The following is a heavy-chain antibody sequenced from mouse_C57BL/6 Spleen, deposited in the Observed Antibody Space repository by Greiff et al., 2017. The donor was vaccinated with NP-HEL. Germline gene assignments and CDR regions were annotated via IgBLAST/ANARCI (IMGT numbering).Heavy chain of an antibody. CDR2: ISDGGSYT. CDR1: GFTFSSYA. J-gene: IGHJ1*03. V-gene: IGHV5-4*01. CDR3: AREAYDGYYWYFDV. Sequence: EVHLVESGGGLVKPGGSLKLSCAASGFTFSSYAMSWVRQTPEKRLEWVATISDGGSYTYYPDNVKGRFTISRDNAKNTLYLQMSHLKSEDTAMYYCAREAYDGYYWYFDVWGTGTTVTVSS. D-gene: IGHD2-3*01.